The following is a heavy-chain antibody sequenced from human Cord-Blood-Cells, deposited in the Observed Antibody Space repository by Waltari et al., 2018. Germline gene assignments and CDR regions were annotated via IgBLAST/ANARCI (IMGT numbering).Heavy chain of an antibody. D-gene: IGHD1-26*01. Sequence: QVQLQQWGAGLLKPSETLSLTCAVYGGSFGGYYWSWIRQPPGKGLEWIGEINHSGSTNYNPSLKSRVTISVDTSKNQFSLKLSSVTAADTAVYYCASRRGSSFDYWGQGTLVTVSS. J-gene: IGHJ4*02. CDR3: ASRRGSSFDY. CDR2: INHSGST. V-gene: IGHV4-34*01. CDR1: GGSFGGYY.